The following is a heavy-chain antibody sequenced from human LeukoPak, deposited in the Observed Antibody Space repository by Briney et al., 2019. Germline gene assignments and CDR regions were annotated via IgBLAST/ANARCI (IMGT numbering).Heavy chain of an antibody. CDR3: AKHRDTSGPYYFDP. Sequence: GGSLRLSCAASGFTFTKYGMSWVRLASEKGLEWVSGISESGANTYYTASVKGRFTVSRDNSKNTLYLQMSSLRVEDTAVYFCAKHRDTSGPYYFDPWGQGTLVTVSS. CDR1: GFTFTKYG. CDR2: ISESGANT. D-gene: IGHD6-19*01. J-gene: IGHJ4*02. V-gene: IGHV3-23*01.